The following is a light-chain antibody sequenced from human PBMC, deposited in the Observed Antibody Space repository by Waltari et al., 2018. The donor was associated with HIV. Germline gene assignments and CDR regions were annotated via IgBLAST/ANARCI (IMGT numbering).Light chain of an antibody. CDR2: AYY. J-gene: IGLJ1*01. Sequence: QSVLTQPPSVSGAPAQRVTIACSGSSSNIGAYYHVNWYQQLPGAAPKLLIYAYYNRPSGVPDRFSGSQSGTSASLAITGLQPEDEADYYCHSYDTSLGGFYVFGTGTKVTV. V-gene: IGLV1-40*01. CDR3: HSYDTSLGGFYV. CDR1: SSNIGAYYH.